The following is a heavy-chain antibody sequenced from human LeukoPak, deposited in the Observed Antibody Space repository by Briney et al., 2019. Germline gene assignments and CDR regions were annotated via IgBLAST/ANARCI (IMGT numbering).Heavy chain of an antibody. J-gene: IGHJ4*02. V-gene: IGHV4-34*01. CDR2: INHSGST. Sequence: SETLSLTCAVYGGSFSGYYWSWIRQPPGKGLEWIGEINHSGSTNYNPSLKSRVTISVDTSKNQFSLKLSSVTAADTAVYYCAKCFSSGYYSPFDYRGQGTLVTVSS. CDR1: GGSFSGYY. CDR3: AKCFSSGYYSPFDY. D-gene: IGHD3-22*01.